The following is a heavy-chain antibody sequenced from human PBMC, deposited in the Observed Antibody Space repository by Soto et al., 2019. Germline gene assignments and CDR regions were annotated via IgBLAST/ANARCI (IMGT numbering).Heavy chain of an antibody. D-gene: IGHD3-3*01. J-gene: IGHJ4*02. CDR2: ISYDGSNK. Sequence: PGGSLRLSCAASGFTFSSCAIHWVRQAPGKGLEWVALISYDGSNKYYADSVKGRFTISRDNSKNTLYLQMNSLRAEERVVYYCARDKRDLRFLEWSYYFDYWGQGTLVTVSS. CDR3: ARDKRDLRFLEWSYYFDY. CDR1: GFTFSSCA. V-gene: IGHV3-30-3*01.